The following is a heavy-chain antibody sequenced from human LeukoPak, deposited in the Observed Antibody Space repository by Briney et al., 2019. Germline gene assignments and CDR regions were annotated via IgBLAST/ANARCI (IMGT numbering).Heavy chain of an antibody. CDR1: GGSFSGYY. Sequence: KPSETLSLTCAVYGGSFSGYYWSWIRQPPGKGLEWIGEINHSGSTNYNPSLKSRVTISVDTSKNQFSLQLNSVTPEDTAVYYCARDRGGSYWFDAFDIWGQGTMVTVSS. V-gene: IGHV4-34*01. CDR3: ARDRGGSYWFDAFDI. J-gene: IGHJ3*02. D-gene: IGHD1-26*01. CDR2: INHSGST.